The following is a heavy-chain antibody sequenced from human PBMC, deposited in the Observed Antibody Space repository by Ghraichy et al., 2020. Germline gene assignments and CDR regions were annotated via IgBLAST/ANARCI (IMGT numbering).Heavy chain of an antibody. Sequence: SETLSLTCAVYGGSFSGYYWSWIRQPPGKGLEWIGEINHSGSTNYNPSLKSRVTILVDTSKNQFSLKLSSVTAADTAVYYCARGYCSSTSCYYYYMDVWGKGTTVTVSS. V-gene: IGHV4-34*01. CDR3: ARGYCSSTSCYYYYMDV. CDR2: INHSGST. CDR1: GGSFSGYY. J-gene: IGHJ6*03. D-gene: IGHD2-2*01.